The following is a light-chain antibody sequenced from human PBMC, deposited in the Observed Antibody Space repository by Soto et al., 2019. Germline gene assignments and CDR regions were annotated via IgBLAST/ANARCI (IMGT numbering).Light chain of an antibody. CDR1: SSDLGAFKS. J-gene: IGLJ2*01. CDR3: CSYAGSYVV. V-gene: IGLV2-11*01. CDR2: DVT. Sequence: QSALTQPRSVSESPGQSVIISCIGTSSDLGAFKSVSWYQQHPAKAPKLLIYDVTLRPSGVPDRFSGSKSGNAASLTTSGLQTEDEADYYCCSYAGSYVVFGGGTKLTVL.